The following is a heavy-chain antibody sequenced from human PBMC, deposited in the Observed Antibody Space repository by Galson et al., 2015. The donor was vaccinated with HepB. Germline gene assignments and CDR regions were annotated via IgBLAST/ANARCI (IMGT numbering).Heavy chain of an antibody. CDR1: GGTFSSYA. D-gene: IGHD5-24*01. J-gene: IGHJ4*02. CDR2: IIPIFGTA. Sequence: SVMVSCKASGGTFSSYAISWVRQAPGQGLEWMGGIIPIFGTANYAQKFQGRVTITADESTSTAYMELSSLRSEDTAVYYCARGLVEMATIAPFDYWGQGTLVTVSS. V-gene: IGHV1-69*13. CDR3: ARGLVEMATIAPFDY.